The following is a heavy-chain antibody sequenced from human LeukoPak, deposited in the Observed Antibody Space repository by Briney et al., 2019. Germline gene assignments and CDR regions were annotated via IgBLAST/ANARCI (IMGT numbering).Heavy chain of an antibody. V-gene: IGHV3-23*01. CDR2: ISGSGGST. CDR1: GFTFSSYA. CDR3: AKDAPGIGYDSSGHYVPFDY. D-gene: IGHD3-22*01. Sequence: PGGSLRLSCAASGFTFSSYAMSWVRQAPGKGLEWVSAISGSGGSTYYADSVKGRFTISRDNSKNTLYLQMNGLRAEDTAVYYCAKDAPGIGYDSSGHYVPFDYWGQGTLVTVST. J-gene: IGHJ4*02.